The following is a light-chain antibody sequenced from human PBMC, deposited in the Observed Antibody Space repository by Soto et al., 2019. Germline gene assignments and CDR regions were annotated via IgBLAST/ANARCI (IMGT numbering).Light chain of an antibody. CDR1: SIEVGGYDY. Sequence: QSALTQPASVSGSPGQSITISCTGTSIEVGGYDYVSWDQQHPGKAPKLMIYEVSNRPSGVSNRFSGSKSGNTASLTISGLQAEDEADYYCSSYTSSSIDYVFGTGTKVTVL. CDR3: SSYTSSSIDYV. V-gene: IGLV2-14*01. J-gene: IGLJ1*01. CDR2: EVS.